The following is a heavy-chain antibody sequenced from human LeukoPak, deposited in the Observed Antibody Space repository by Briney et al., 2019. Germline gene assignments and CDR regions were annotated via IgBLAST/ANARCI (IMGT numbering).Heavy chain of an antibody. J-gene: IGHJ6*03. CDR1: GGSISSSNW. CDR2: VYHSGST. D-gene: IGHD6-13*01. Sequence: PSETLSLTCAVSGGSISSSNWWSWVRQPPGKGLEWIGEVYHSGSTNYNPSLKSRVTISVDKSKNQFSLKLSSVTAADTAVYYCARVTIAAAGYYYYMDVWGKGTTVTVSS. V-gene: IGHV4-4*02. CDR3: ARVTIAAAGYYYYMDV.